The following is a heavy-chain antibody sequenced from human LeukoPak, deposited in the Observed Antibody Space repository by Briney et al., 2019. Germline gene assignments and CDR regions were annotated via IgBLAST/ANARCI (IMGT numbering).Heavy chain of an antibody. CDR1: GGSISSGYY. CDR2: IYQSGNT. J-gene: IGHJ6*02. D-gene: IGHD2-2*01. CDR3: AREGCSSISCYLHEYYAMDV. Sequence: SETLSLTCTVSGGSISSGYYWGWIRQPPGKGLEWMGSIYQSGNTYYNPSLKSRVTISVDTSKNQFSLKLSSVTAADTALYYCAREGCSSISCYLHEYYAMDVWGQGTTVTVSS. V-gene: IGHV4-38-2*02.